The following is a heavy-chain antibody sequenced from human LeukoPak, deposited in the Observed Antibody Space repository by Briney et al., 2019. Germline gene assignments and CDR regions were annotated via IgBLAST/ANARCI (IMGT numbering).Heavy chain of an antibody. J-gene: IGHJ4*02. CDR3: ARRPGGDRYYFDY. CDR1: GGSVSSTNSY. Sequence: SETLSLTCTVSGGSVSSTNSYWGWIRQPPGKGLDWIANIDYSGSTWYNPSLRGRVTISIDTSKNQFSLKVGSVTAADTAVYYCARRPGGDRYYFDYWGQGILVTVSS. V-gene: IGHV4-39*01. CDR2: IDYSGST. D-gene: IGHD2-21*02.